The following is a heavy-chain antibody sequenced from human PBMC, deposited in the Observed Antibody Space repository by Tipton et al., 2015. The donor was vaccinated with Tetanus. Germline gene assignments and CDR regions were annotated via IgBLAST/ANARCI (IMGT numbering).Heavy chain of an antibody. CDR1: GFTFSSYA. V-gene: IGHV3-23*01. J-gene: IGHJ6*02. Sequence: SLRLSCAASGFTFSSYAMSWVRQAPGKGLEWVSAISGSGGSTYYADSVKGRFTISRDNSKNTLYLQMNSLRAEDTAVYYCARSNSEEDYYYYGMDVWGQGTTVTVS. D-gene: IGHD4-11*01. CDR3: ARSNSEEDYYYYGMDV. CDR2: ISGSGGST.